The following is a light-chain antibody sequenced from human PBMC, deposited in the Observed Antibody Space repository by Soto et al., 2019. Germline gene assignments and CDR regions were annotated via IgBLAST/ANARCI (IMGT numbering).Light chain of an antibody. J-gene: IGKJ5*01. CDR1: QRLSASD. Sequence: EIVLTQSPGTLPLSPGQRATLSCRASQRLSASDIAWYQQKPGQAPKFLIYGVSSRATGIPDRFSGSGSGTDFTLTISRLEPEDFAVYHCQQYGSSPLITFGQGTRLEI. CDR3: QQYGSSPLIT. CDR2: GVS. V-gene: IGKV3-20*01.